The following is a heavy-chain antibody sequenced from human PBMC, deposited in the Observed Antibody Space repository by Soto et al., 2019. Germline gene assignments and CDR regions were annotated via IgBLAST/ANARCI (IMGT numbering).Heavy chain of an antibody. V-gene: IGHV4-4*02. CDR2: IYHSGST. Sequence: QVQLQESGPGLVKPSGTLSLTCAVSGGSISNNNWWSWVRQPPGKGLEWIGEIYHSGSTNYNPSLMSRVTISVDKSKNQFSLKLSSVTAADTAVYYCARGDYGDYFYYYGMDVWGQGTTVTVSS. J-gene: IGHJ6*02. CDR3: ARGDYGDYFYYYGMDV. CDR1: GGSISNNNW. D-gene: IGHD4-17*01.